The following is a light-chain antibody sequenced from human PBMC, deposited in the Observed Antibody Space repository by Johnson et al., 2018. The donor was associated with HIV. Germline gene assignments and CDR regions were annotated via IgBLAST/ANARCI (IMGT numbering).Light chain of an antibody. CDR1: TSNIGNNY. V-gene: IGLV1-51*01. CDR3: GTWDSSLSAGF. Sequence: QSVLTQPPSVSAAPGQKVTISCSGTTSNIGNNYVSWYQQLPGTAPKLLIYDNNKRPSGIPDRFSGSKSGTSATLGLTGLHTGDEDDYYCGTWDSSLSAGFFGTGTKVTVL. J-gene: IGLJ1*01. CDR2: DNN.